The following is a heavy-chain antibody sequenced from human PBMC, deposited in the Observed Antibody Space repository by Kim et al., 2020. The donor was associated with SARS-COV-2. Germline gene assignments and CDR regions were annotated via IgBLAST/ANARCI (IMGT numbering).Heavy chain of an antibody. Sequence: GGSLRLSCAASGFTFSSYGMHWVRQAPGKGLEWVAVISYDGSNKYYADSVKGRFTISRDNSKNTLYLQMNSLRAEDTAVYYCAKDEGGSGASPLFYWGQGTLVTVSS. CDR3: AKDEGGSGASPLFY. V-gene: IGHV3-30*18. J-gene: IGHJ4*02. CDR1: GFTFSSYG. CDR2: ISYDGSNK. D-gene: IGHD7-27*01.